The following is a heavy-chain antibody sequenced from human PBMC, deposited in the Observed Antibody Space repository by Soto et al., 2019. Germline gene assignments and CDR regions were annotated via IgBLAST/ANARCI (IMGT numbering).Heavy chain of an antibody. CDR2: ILVGGST. CDR3: AKATATGGGAFDI. Sequence: GGSLRLSCAASGFTCSSYDMSWVRQAPGKGLEWVSTILVGGSTHYPDSVKGRFTISRDNSRNTVFLQMNSLTAGDTAVYYCAKATATGGGAFDICGQGTMVTVSS. V-gene: IGHV3-23*01. J-gene: IGHJ3*02. CDR1: GFTCSSYD. D-gene: IGHD2-8*02.